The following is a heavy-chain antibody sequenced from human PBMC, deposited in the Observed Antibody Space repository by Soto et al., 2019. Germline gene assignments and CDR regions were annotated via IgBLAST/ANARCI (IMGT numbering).Heavy chain of an antibody. CDR1: GFTFSSYA. Sequence: GGSLRLSCAASGFTFSSYAMSWVRQAPGKGLEWVSVISGRTGSTYYADSVKGRFTISRDNFKNTLYLQMDSLRAEDTAVYYCAKQVGMIPYYYGMDVWGQGTTVTVSS. CDR3: AKQVGMIPYYYGMDV. V-gene: IGHV3-23*01. D-gene: IGHD1-26*01. J-gene: IGHJ6*02. CDR2: ISGRTGST.